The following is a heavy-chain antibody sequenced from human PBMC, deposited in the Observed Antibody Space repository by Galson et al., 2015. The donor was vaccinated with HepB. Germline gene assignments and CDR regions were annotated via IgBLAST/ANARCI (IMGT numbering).Heavy chain of an antibody. V-gene: IGHV4-59*08. J-gene: IGHJ5*02. CDR2: IYYSGST. CDR1: GGSISSYY. CDR3: ARRGSSWGPRWFDP. D-gene: IGHD6-13*01. Sequence: LSLTCTVSGGSISSYYWSWIRQPPGKGLEWIGYIYYSGSTNYNPSLKSRVTISVDTSKNQFSLKLSSVTAADTAVYYCARRGSSWGPRWFDPWGQGTLVTVSS.